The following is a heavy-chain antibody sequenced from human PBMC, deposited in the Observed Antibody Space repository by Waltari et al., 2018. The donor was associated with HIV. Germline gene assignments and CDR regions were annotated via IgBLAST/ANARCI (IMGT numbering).Heavy chain of an antibody. CDR2: IYYSGST. D-gene: IGHD6-13*01. Sequence: QVQLQESGPGLVKPSETLSLTCTVSGGSISSYYWSWIRQPPGKGLAWSGYIYYSGSTHYNPSIKIRVTISVDTSKSQFSLRLSSVTAADTAVYYCARDEQLVYRTTNNWFDPWGQGTLVTDSS. J-gene: IGHJ5*02. V-gene: IGHV4-59*01. CDR1: GGSISSYY. CDR3: ARDEQLVYRTTNNWFDP.